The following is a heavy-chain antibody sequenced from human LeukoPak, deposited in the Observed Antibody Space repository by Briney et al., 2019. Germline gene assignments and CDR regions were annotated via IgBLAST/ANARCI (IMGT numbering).Heavy chain of an antibody. J-gene: IGHJ4*02. CDR2: IYSGGST. D-gene: IGHD5-24*01. Sequence: GGSLRLSCAASGFIVSSNYMSWVRQAPGKGLEWVSVIYSGGSTYYADSVKGRFTISRDNSKNTLYLQMDSLRAEDTAVYYCAKGKVEMATMSFDYWGQGTLVTVSS. CDR3: AKGKVEMATMSFDY. V-gene: IGHV3-53*01. CDR1: GFIVSSNY.